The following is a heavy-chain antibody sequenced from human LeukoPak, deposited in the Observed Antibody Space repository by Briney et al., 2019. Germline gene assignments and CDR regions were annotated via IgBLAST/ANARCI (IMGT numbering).Heavy chain of an antibody. V-gene: IGHV3-20*04. CDR3: ARDKVNDFYDTTAYDY. D-gene: IGHD3-22*01. Sequence: GGSLRLSCAASGFTFDDHAMSWVRQAPGKGREWVSGISWNGDSTGYGDSVKGRFTISRDNAKNFLYMQMNSLRADDTALYFCARDKVNDFYDTTAYDYWGQGTLVTVSS. CDR1: GFTFDDHA. CDR2: ISWNGDST. J-gene: IGHJ4*02.